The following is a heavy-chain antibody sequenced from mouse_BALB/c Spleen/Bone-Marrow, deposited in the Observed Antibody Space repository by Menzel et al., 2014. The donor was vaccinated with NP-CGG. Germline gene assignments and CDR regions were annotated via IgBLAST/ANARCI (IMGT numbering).Heavy chain of an antibody. CDR2: IDPANGNT. V-gene: IGHV14-3*02. Sequence: EVQRVESGAELVKPGASVKLSCTASGFNIKDTYMHWVKQRPEQXXEWIGRIDPANGNTKYDPKLQGKATITADTSSNTAYLQLSSLTSEDTAVYYCARNGYYVYYYAKDYWGQGTSVTVSS. CDR1: GFNIKDTY. CDR3: ARNGYYVYYYAKDY. D-gene: IGHD2-3*01. J-gene: IGHJ4*01.